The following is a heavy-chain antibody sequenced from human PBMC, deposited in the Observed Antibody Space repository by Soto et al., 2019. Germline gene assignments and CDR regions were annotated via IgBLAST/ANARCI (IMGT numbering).Heavy chain of an antibody. V-gene: IGHV3-9*01. CDR2: ISWNSGSI. J-gene: IGHJ6*02. Sequence: GGSLRLSCAASGFTFDDYAMHWVRQAPGKGLEWVSGISWNSGSIGYADSVKGRFTISRDNAKNSLYLQMNSLRAEDTALYYCAKDIGGDYYYYYYGMDVWGQVTTVTVSS. D-gene: IGHD2-21*02. CDR3: AKDIGGDYYYYYYGMDV. CDR1: GFTFDDYA.